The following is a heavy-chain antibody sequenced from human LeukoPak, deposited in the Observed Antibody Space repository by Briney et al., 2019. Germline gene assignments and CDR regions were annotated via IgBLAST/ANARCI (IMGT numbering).Heavy chain of an antibody. V-gene: IGHV3-15*01. CDR1: GFTFSNAW. CDR3: TTDPPRDLYSSSSAADY. Sequence: GGSLRLSCAASGFTFSNAWMSWVRQAPGKGLEWVGRIKSKTDGGTTDYAAPVKGRFTISRDDSKNTLYLQMNSLKTEDTAVYYCTTDPPRDLYSSSSAADYWGQGTLVTVSS. J-gene: IGHJ4*02. CDR2: IKSKTDGGTT. D-gene: IGHD6-6*01.